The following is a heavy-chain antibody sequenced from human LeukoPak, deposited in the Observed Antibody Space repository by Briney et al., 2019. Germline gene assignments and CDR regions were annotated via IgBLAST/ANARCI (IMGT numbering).Heavy chain of an antibody. CDR3: TRMTTAHDY. Sequence: SETLSLTCAVSGFSFDDYYWSWVRQTPGKGLEWIGEINHSGYTNDSPSHKRRVTLSIDTSKKQFPLNQRSVTDADAGIYYCTRMTTAHDYWDQGTLVTVSS. D-gene: IGHD4-17*01. V-gene: IGHV4-34*01. CDR2: INHSGYT. CDR1: GFSFDDYY. J-gene: IGHJ4*02.